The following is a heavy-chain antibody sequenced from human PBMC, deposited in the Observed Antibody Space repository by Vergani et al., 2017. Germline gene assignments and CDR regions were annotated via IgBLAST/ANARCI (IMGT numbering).Heavy chain of an antibody. CDR3: AKEHLVQYFDWSQGMAYFDY. J-gene: IGHJ4*02. D-gene: IGHD3-9*01. V-gene: IGHV3-30*18. CDR2: ISYDGSNK. CDR1: GFTFSSYG. Sequence: VQLLESGGGLVQPGRSLRLSCAASGFTFSSYGMHWVRQAPGKGLEWVEVISYDGSNKYYAESVKGRFTISRDNSKNTLYLQMNSLRAEDTAVYYCAKEHLVQYFDWSQGMAYFDYWGQGTLVTVSS.